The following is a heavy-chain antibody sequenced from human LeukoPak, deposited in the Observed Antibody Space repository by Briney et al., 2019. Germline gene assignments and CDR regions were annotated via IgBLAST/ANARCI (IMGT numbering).Heavy chain of an antibody. Sequence: GGSLRLSCAASGFTVSSNYMSWVRQAPGNGLEWVSVIYSGGSTYYADSVKGRFTISRDNSKNTLYLQMNSLRAEDTAVYYCARVPAIGPDAFDIWGQGTMVTVSS. CDR3: ARVPAIGPDAFDI. D-gene: IGHD5-18*01. J-gene: IGHJ3*02. V-gene: IGHV3-66*01. CDR1: GFTVSSNY. CDR2: IYSGGST.